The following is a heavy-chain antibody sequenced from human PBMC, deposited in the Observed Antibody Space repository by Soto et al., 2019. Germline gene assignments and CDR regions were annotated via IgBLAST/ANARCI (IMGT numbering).Heavy chain of an antibody. CDR2: ISWNSGSI. CDR1: GVTFDDYA. D-gene: IGHD3-3*01. J-gene: IGHJ6*03. Sequence: GGSLRLSCAASGVTFDDYAMHWVRQAPGKGLEWVSGISWNSGSIGYADSVKGRFTISRDNAKNSLYLQMNSLRAEDTALYYCAKDGLAQTYYDFWSGSSNPYYYYYMDVWGKGTTVTVSS. CDR3: AKDGLAQTYYDFWSGSSNPYYYYYMDV. V-gene: IGHV3-9*01.